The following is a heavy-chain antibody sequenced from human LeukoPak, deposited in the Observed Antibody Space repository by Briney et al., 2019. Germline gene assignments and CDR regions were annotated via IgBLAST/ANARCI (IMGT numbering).Heavy chain of an antibody. CDR3: ASGGDFWSGYPLYNWFDP. Sequence: PGGSLRLSCAASGFTFISYWMSWVRQAPGKGLEWVANIKQDGSEKYYVDSVKGRFTISRDNAKNSLYLQMNSLRAEDTAVYYCASGGDFWSGYPLYNWFDPWGQGTLVTVSS. CDR1: GFTFISYW. V-gene: IGHV3-7*01. CDR2: IKQDGSEK. J-gene: IGHJ5*02. D-gene: IGHD3-3*01.